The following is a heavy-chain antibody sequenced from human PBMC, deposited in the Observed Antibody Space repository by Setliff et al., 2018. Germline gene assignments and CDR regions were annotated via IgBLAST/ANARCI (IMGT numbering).Heavy chain of an antibody. J-gene: IGHJ4*02. D-gene: IGHD4-17*01. CDR3: ARSTVTQDFDS. CDR1: GYSFTNYW. Sequence: PGESLKISCKGSGYSFTNYWIGWVRQMPGKGLEWMGIIYPGDSDTRYSPSFQGQVTFSADKSISTAYLQWSSLQASDTGMYYCARSTVTQDFDSWGQGTLVTVSS. CDR2: IYPGDSDT. V-gene: IGHV5-51*01.